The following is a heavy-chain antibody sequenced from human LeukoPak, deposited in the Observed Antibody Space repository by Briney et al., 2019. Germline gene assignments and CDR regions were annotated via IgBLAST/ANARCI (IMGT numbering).Heavy chain of an antibody. CDR3: AKYDSRTAFDI. CDR1: GFNFDDYA. J-gene: IGHJ3*02. CDR2: ISWNSDDI. D-gene: IGHD2-2*01. V-gene: IGHV3-9*01. Sequence: GGSLRLSCAASGFNFDDYAMHWVRQAPGKGLEWVSGISWNSDDIDYADSVKGRFTISRDNAKNYLYLQMNSLRAEDTALYYCAKYDSRTAFDIWGQGTKVTVSS.